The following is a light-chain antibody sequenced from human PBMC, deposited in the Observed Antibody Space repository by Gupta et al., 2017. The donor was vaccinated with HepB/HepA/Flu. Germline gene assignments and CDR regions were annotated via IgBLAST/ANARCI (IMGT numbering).Light chain of an antibody. CDR3: EEWDDSLKYV. V-gene: IGLV1-44*01. Sequence: QSVLTQPPSASGTPGQRVTISCSGSSSNIGSNTVNWYQQLPGTAPILLSDSNNQRPSGVPDRCDASKAGTSALTDISGLQSEDEAYYYCEEWDDSLKYVFGTGTKVTVL. CDR2: SNN. J-gene: IGLJ1*01. CDR1: SSNIGSNT.